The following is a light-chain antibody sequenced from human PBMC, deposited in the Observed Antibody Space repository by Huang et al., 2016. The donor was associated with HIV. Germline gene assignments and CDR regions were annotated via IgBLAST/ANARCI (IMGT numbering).Light chain of an antibody. V-gene: IGKV1-39*01. CDR3: QQSYSIPWT. CDR1: QSITTY. CDR2: AAS. J-gene: IGKJ1*01. Sequence: SQMTQSPSSLPAFVGDRVTITCRASQSITTYLNWYQQKIGLSPKLLIYAASILQSGVPLRFGGSGSGTNFSLTITKLQSEDFAVYYCQQSYSIPWTFGQGTRVEI.